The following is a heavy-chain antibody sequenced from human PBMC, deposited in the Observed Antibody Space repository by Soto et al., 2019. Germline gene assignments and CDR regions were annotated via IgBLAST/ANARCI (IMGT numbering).Heavy chain of an antibody. CDR2: FNPDGGST. CDR3: ARGDYHGMDV. D-gene: IGHD3-16*01. J-gene: IGHJ6*02. CDR1: GYIFANYY. Sequence: QVQLVESGAEVKKPGASMKLSCQASGYIFANYYMHWVRQAPGQGLEWMGIFNPDGGSTTYAQKFRGRVTVTGDTSTSTVYMELSSLTSEDTAVYFCARGDYHGMDVWGQGTTVTVSS. V-gene: IGHV1-46*01.